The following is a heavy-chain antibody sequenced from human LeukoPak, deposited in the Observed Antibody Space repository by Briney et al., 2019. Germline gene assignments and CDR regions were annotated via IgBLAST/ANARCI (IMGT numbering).Heavy chain of an antibody. D-gene: IGHD5-24*01. V-gene: IGHV3-33*01. CDR1: GFTSSSHG. CDR2: IWYDGSNK. J-gene: IGHJ4*02. CDR3: ARAPVRERSADY. Sequence: GGSLRLSCAASGFTSSSHGMHWVRQAPGKGLEWVAVIWYDGSNKYYAESVKGRFTMSRDNSNNTLYLQMSSLRADDTAVYYCARAPVRERSADYWGQGTLVTVSS.